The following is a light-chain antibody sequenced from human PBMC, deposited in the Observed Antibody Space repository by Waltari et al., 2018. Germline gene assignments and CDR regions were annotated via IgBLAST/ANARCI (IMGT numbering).Light chain of an antibody. J-gene: IGKJ2*01. CDR2: AVS. CDR1: QSVSNY. Sequence: TQSPSSLSASVGDRVTITCRASQSVSNYLNWYQQKPGKPPKLLISAVSALQSGAPSRFRGSGSGTDFTLTISSLQPEDFATYYCQQSDSIPYTFGQGTNLEVK. CDR3: QQSDSIPYT. V-gene: IGKV1-39*01.